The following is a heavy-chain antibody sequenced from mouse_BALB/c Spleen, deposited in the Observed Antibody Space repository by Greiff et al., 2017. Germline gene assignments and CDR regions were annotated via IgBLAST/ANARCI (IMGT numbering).Heavy chain of an antibody. V-gene: IGHV2-2*02. D-gene: IGHD1-1*01. CDR2: IWSGGST. CDR1: GFSLTSYG. J-gene: IGHJ4*01. CDR3: SRNHPDYYGSRHYYAMDY. Sequence: QVQLQQSGPGLVQPSQSLSITCTVSGFSLTSYGVHWVRQSPGKGLEWLGVIWSGGSTDYNAAFISRLSISKDNSKSQVFFKMNSLQANDTAIYYCSRNHPDYYGSRHYYAMDYWGQGTSVTVSS.